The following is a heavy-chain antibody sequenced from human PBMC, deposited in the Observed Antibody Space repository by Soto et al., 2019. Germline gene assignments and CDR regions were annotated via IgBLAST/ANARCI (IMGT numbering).Heavy chain of an antibody. Sequence: QLQLQESGPGLVKPSETLSPTCTVSGGSISSGTYSWGWIRQPPGKGLEWIGNSYFTGNTHYNPPLNSRVTMSVDTSKNQFSLSLSSVTAADTAVYYCARHRTGYSSSWLDYWGQGTLVTVSS. D-gene: IGHD6-13*01. V-gene: IGHV4-39*01. CDR3: ARHRTGYSSSWLDY. CDR2: SYFTGNT. J-gene: IGHJ4*02. CDR1: GGSISSGTYS.